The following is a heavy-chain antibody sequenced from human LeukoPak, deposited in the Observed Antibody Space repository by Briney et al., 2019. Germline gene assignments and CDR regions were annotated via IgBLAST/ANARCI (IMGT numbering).Heavy chain of an antibody. D-gene: IGHD4-11*01. V-gene: IGHV1-18*01. Sequence: ASVKVSCMASGYTFSSYGISWVRQAPGQGLEWMGWINTYNGNTNYAQKLQDRVTMTTDTSTSTAYMELRSLRVDDTAVYYCARDPGDYTNSLEFHYWGQGTLITVSS. CDR1: GYTFSSYG. CDR3: ARDPGDYTNSLEFHY. CDR2: INTYNGNT. J-gene: IGHJ4*02.